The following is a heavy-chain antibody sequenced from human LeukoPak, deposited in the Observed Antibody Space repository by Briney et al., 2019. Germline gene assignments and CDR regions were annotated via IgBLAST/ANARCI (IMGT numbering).Heavy chain of an antibody. CDR1: GYTFTGYY. CDR3: ATSKSRGYCSGSSCYSGNDF. D-gene: IGHD2-15*01. V-gene: IGHV1-2*06. Sequence: ASVKVSCKASGYTFTGYYMHWVRQAPGQGLEWMGRINPNSGGTNYAQKFQGRVTMTRDTFISTAYMELSRLRSDDTAVYYCATSKSRGYCSGSSCYSGNDFWGQGTLVTVSS. J-gene: IGHJ4*02. CDR2: INPNSGGT.